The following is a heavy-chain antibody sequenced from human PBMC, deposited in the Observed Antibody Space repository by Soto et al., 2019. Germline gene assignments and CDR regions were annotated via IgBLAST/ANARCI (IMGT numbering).Heavy chain of an antibody. CDR2: IYYSGST. CDR3: AGSIAAAGT. J-gene: IGHJ4*02. D-gene: IGHD6-13*01. V-gene: IGHV4-59*12. Sequence: PSETLSLTCTVSGGSISSYYWSWIRQPPGKGLGWIGYIYYSGSTNYNPSLKSRVTISVDTSKNQFSLKLSSVTAADTAVYYCAGSIAAAGTWGQGTLVTVSS. CDR1: GGSISSYY.